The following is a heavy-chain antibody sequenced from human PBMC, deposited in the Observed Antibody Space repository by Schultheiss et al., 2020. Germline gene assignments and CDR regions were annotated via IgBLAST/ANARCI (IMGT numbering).Heavy chain of an antibody. CDR1: GFTFSSYG. Sequence: GGSLRLSCAASGFTFSSYGMHWVRQAPGKGLEWVAVIWYDGSNKYYADSVKGRFTISRDNSKNTLYLQMNSLRAEDTAVYYCARDRHYYGSGSYYYDYWGQGTLVTVSS. J-gene: IGHJ4*02. D-gene: IGHD3-10*01. V-gene: IGHV3-33*01. CDR3: ARDRHYYGSGSYYYDY. CDR2: IWYDGSNK.